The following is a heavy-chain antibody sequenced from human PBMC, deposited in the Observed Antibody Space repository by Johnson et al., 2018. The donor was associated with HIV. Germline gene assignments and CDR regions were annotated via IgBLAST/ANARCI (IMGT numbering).Heavy chain of an antibody. D-gene: IGHD6-19*01. V-gene: IGHV3-9*01. CDR3: AKDSIAVAGISWYAFDI. CDR1: GFTFDDYA. J-gene: IGHJ3*02. CDR2: ISWNSGSI. Sequence: VQLVESGGGLVQPGRSLRLSCAASGFTFDDYAMHWVRQAPGKGLEWVSGISWNSGSIGYADSVKGRFTISRDNAKNSLYLQMNSLRAEDTALYYCAKDSIAVAGISWYAFDIWGQGTMVTVSS.